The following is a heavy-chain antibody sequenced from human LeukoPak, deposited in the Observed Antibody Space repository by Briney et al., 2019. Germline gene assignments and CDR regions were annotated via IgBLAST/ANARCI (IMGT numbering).Heavy chain of an antibody. D-gene: IGHD4-11*01. V-gene: IGHV1-69*05. CDR2: IIPIFGTA. J-gene: IGHJ6*03. CDR1: GGTFSGYA. CDR3: ARDRPKYSNYRSGKYYYYMDV. Sequence: GASVKVSCKASGGTFSGYAISWVRPAPGQGLEWMGGIIPIFGTANYAQKFQGRVTITTDESTSTAYMELSSLRSEDTAVYYCARDRPKYSNYRSGKYYYYMDVWGKGTTVTVSS.